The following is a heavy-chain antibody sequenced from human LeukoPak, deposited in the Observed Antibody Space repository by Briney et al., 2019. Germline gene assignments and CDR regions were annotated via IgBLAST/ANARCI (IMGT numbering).Heavy chain of an antibody. CDR1: GYTFTGYY. D-gene: IGHD2-2*01. J-gene: IGHJ4*02. Sequence: ASVKVSCKASGYTFTGYYMHWVRQAPGQGLEWMGWINPNSGGTNYAQKFQGRVTMTRDTSISTAYMELRSLRSDDTAVYYCATVAAAITPGDYWGQGTLVTVSS. CDR2: INPNSGGT. CDR3: ATVAAAITPGDY. V-gene: IGHV1-2*02.